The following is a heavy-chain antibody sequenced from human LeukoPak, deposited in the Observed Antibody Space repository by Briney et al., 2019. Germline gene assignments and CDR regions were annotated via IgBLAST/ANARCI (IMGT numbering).Heavy chain of an antibody. V-gene: IGHV4-39*01. D-gene: IGHD6-13*01. J-gene: IGHJ5*02. CDR2: IYNSGST. CDR1: GGSISSSTYY. CDR3: ARQAYSSNLGWFDP. Sequence: SETLSLTCSVSGGSISSSTYYWAWIRQPPGKGLEWIGNIYNSGSTYYNPSLKSRVTISVDTSKNQFSLKLSSVTAADTAVYYCARQAYSSNLGWFDPWGQRTLVTVSS.